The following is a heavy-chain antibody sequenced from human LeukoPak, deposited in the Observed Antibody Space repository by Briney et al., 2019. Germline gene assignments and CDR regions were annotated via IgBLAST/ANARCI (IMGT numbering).Heavy chain of an antibody. V-gene: IGHV4-39*07. Sequence: PSETLSLTCTVSGGSISSSSYYWGWIRQPPGKGLEWIGEINHSGSTNYNPSLKSRVTISVDTSKNQFSLKLSSVTAADTAVYYCARGLTYYDFWSGYYRPQSGQGFYMDVWGKGTTVTVSS. CDR1: GGSISSSSYY. J-gene: IGHJ6*03. CDR2: INHSGST. CDR3: ARGLTYYDFWSGYYRPQSGQGFYMDV. D-gene: IGHD3-3*01.